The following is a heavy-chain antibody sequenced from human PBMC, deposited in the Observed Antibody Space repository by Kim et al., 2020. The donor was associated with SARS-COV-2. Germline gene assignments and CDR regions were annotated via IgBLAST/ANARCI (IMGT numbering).Heavy chain of an antibody. CDR3: ARRRSEYSSGWYYYYGMDV. V-gene: IGHV5-51*01. CDR2: IYPGDSDT. J-gene: IGHJ6*02. Sequence: GESLKISCKGSGYTFTSYWIGWVPQMPGKGLEWMGIIYPGDSDTRYSPSFQGQVTISADKSISTAYLQWSSLKASDTAMYYCARRRSEYSSGWYYYYGMDVWGQGTTVTVSS. CDR1: GYTFTSYW. D-gene: IGHD6-19*01.